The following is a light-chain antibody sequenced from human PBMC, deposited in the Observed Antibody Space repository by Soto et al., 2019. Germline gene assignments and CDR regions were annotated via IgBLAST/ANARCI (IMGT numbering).Light chain of an antibody. Sequence: EIVLTQSPGTLSLSPGERATLSCRASQSVTKNYLAWYQQKPGQAPRLLIYGPSSRASGIPDRFSGSGSGTDFTLTISRLEPEDFALYYCQQYGDSPLTFGGGTKVEVK. J-gene: IGKJ4*01. V-gene: IGKV3-20*01. CDR3: QQYGDSPLT. CDR2: GPS. CDR1: QSVTKNY.